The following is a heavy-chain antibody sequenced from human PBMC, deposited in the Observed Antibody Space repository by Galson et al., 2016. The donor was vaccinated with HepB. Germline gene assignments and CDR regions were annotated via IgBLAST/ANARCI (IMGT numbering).Heavy chain of an antibody. D-gene: IGHD4-17*01. Sequence: SLRLSCAASGFTFSDYYMSWIRQAPGKGLELVSHIGSSGSIYYTDSVKGRFTISRDNAKNSLHLQMNSLRAEDTAVYYCVHGDYPYWGQGTLVSVSS. J-gene: IGHJ4*02. CDR1: GFTFSDYY. CDR3: VHGDYPY. CDR2: IGSSGSI. V-gene: IGHV3-11*01.